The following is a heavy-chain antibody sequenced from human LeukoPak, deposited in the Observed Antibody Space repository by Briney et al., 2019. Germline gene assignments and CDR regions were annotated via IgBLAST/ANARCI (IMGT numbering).Heavy chain of an antibody. CDR2: ISYDGSNK. D-gene: IGHD6-13*01. CDR3: ARRKHGGSLDY. CDR1: GFTFSSYA. Sequence: GRSLRLSCAASGFTFSSYAMHWVRQAPGKGLEWVAVISYDGSNKYYADSVKGRFTISRDNSKNTLYLQMNSLRAEDTAVYYCARRKHGGSLDYWGQGTLVTVSS. V-gene: IGHV3-30-3*01. J-gene: IGHJ4*02.